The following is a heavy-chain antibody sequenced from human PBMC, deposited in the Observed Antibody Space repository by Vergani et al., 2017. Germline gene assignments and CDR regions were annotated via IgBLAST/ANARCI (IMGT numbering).Heavy chain of an antibody. Sequence: QLQLQQWGAGLLKPSETLSLTCAVYGGSFRGYYWSRVRQPPGKGLEWIGEINHSGSTNYNPSLKRRVTISVDTSKNQFSLKLSSVTAADTAVYYCARVRYCSGGSCYGENNWFDPWGQGTLVTVSS. V-gene: IGHV4-34*01. CDR1: GGSFRGYY. J-gene: IGHJ5*02. CDR3: ARVRYCSGGSCYGENNWFDP. CDR2: INHSGST. D-gene: IGHD2-15*01.